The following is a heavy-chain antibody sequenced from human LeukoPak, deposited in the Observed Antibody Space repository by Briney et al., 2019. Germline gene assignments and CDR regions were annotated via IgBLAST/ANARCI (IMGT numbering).Heavy chain of an antibody. CDR1: GYFISSGYY. CDR3: ARHGSGTHFDP. V-gene: IGHV4-38-2*01. Sequence: SETLSLTCAVSGYFISSGYYWGWIRQPPGKGLEWSGGMYHSGSTYYNPSLKSRVTISVDTSKNQFSLKVSSVTAADTAVYYCARHGSGTHFDPWGQGTLVTVSS. D-gene: IGHD1-26*01. CDR2: MYHSGST. J-gene: IGHJ5*02.